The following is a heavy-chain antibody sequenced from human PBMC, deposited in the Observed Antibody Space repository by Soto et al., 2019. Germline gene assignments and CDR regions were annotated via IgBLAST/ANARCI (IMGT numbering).Heavy chain of an antibody. V-gene: IGHV1-69*13. Sequence: GASVKVSCKASGGTFSSYAISWVRQAPGQGLEWMGGIIPIFGTANYAQKFQGRVTITADESTSTAYMELSSLRSEDTAVYYCARALPKGYCSGGSCYEASEYFQHCGQGTLVTLSS. CDR1: GGTFSSYA. CDR3: ARALPKGYCSGGSCYEASEYFQH. D-gene: IGHD2-15*01. CDR2: IIPIFGTA. J-gene: IGHJ1*01.